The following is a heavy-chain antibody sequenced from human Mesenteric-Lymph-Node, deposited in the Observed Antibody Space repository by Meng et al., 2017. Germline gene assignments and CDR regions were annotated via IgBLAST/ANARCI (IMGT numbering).Heavy chain of an antibody. CDR2: ISVHYGNT. J-gene: IGHJ4*02. D-gene: IGHD3-10*01. CDR1: GYTFTAYY. Sequence: QGQRVQSGAEVKKPGASVKVSCKASGYTFTAYYIHWIRQAPGQGLEWMGWISVHYGNTNYAQKFQGRVTMTTDTSTSTIYMELRSLRTDDTAVYYCARGRFGENGYWGQGTLVTVSS. V-gene: IGHV1-18*04. CDR3: ARGRFGENGY.